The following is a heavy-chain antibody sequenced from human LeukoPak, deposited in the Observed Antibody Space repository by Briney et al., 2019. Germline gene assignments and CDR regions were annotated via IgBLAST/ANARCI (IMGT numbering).Heavy chain of an antibody. CDR3: ARVRLYGVPLADY. CDR1: GGSISSSSYY. D-gene: IGHD3-16*02. Sequence: PSETLSLTCTVSGGSISSSSYYWGWIRQPPGKGLEWIGSIYYSGSTYYNPSLKSRVTISVDTSKNQFSLKLSSVTAADTAVYYCARVRLYGVPLADYWGQGTLVTVSS. V-gene: IGHV4-39*07. CDR2: IYYSGST. J-gene: IGHJ4*02.